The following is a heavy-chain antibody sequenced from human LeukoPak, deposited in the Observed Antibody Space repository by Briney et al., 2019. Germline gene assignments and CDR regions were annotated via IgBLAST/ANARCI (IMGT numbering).Heavy chain of an antibody. V-gene: IGHV1-2*02. Sequence: ASVKVSCKASGYIFTGYYMHWVRQAPGQGLEWMGWINPNSGGTNYAQKFQGRVTMTRDTSISTAYMELSRLRSDDTAVYYCARRGSSVGGSYYSFDYWGQGTLVTVSS. D-gene: IGHD1-26*01. J-gene: IGHJ4*02. CDR1: GYIFTGYY. CDR3: ARRGSSVGGSYYSFDY. CDR2: INPNSGGT.